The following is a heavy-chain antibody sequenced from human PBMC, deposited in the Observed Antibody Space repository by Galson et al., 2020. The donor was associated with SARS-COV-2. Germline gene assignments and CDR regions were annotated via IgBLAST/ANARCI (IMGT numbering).Heavy chain of an antibody. J-gene: IGHJ4*02. CDR3: ARSCAFGYFHSGDYYPLEH. CDR1: GFTFSFSSYT. V-gene: IGHV3-48*01. CDR2: ISGSSTPL. D-gene: IGHD3-22*01. Sequence: GGSLRLSCAASGFTFSFSSYTLNWVRQTPGKGLEWLSSISGSSTPLYYADTIEGRFTVSRDNAANFLYLQMNSLRAEDTAVYYCARSCAFGYFHSGDYYPLEHWGQGTPVTVSS.